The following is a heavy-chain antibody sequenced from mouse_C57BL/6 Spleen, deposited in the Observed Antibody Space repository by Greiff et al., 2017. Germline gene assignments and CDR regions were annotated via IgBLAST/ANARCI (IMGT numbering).Heavy chain of an antibody. J-gene: IGHJ1*03. CDR3: ARRANGDRWYFDV. CDR2: INPNNSGT. D-gene: IGHD3-3*01. Sequence: VQLQQSGPELVKPGASVKISCKASGYTFTDYYMNWVKQSHGKSLEWIGDINPNNSGTSYNQPFQAKATWTVDKSSSTAYMELRSLTSEDSAVYYCARRANGDRWYFDVWGTGTTVTVSA. V-gene: IGHV1-26*01. CDR1: GYTFTDYY.